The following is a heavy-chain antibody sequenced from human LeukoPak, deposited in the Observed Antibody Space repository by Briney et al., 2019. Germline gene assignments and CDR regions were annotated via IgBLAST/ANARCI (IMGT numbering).Heavy chain of an antibody. Sequence: GASVKVSCKASGYTFTSYYMHWVRQAPGQGLEWMGIINPSGGSTSYAQKFQGRVTMTRDMSTSTVYMELSSLRSEDTAVYYCARRYCYGSGSSPLLYYFDYWGQGTLVTVSS. CDR3: ARRYCYGSGSSPLLYYFDY. J-gene: IGHJ4*02. V-gene: IGHV1-46*01. CDR1: GYTFTSYY. CDR2: INPSGGST. D-gene: IGHD3-10*01.